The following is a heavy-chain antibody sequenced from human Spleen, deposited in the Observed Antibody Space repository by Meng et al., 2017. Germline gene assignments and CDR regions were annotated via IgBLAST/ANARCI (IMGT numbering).Heavy chain of an antibody. CDR3: ARDEDISAAGKLFGDY. J-gene: IGHJ4*02. D-gene: IGHD6-13*01. Sequence: QVHLVQAGPEVKKPGASVKLSCKPSGYTFAAYWIHWWRQAPGQGLEWMGRIDPNNDHTQYAQNFQGRVTMTSDTSISTVYMELNGLRSDDTAVYYCARDEDISAAGKLFGDYWGQGTLVTVSS. CDR2: IDPNNDHT. CDR1: GYTFAAYW. V-gene: IGHV1-2*06.